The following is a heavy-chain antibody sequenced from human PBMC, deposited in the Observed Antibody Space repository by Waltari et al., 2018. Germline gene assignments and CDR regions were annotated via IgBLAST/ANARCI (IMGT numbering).Heavy chain of an antibody. CDR2: IGDSGYLT. Sequence: EVQLLESGGGLVQPGGALRLSCAASGFTFSRFVLRWVRQAPGKGVEWVAAIGDSGYLTNYGGSVTGRFTISRDISKNTLFLQMNSLRAEDTGIYYCAKGQWLDPVHYYYGMDVWGQGTTVTVSS. J-gene: IGHJ6*02. CDR1: GFTFSRFV. CDR3: AKGQWLDPVHYYYGMDV. D-gene: IGHD6-19*01. V-gene: IGHV3-23*01.